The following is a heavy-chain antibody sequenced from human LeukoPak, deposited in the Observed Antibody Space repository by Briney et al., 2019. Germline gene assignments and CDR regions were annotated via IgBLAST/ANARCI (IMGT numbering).Heavy chain of an antibody. CDR2: RYYSGGP. CDR1: GGSVSTDNYY. CDR3: ASNIYDIVTGYLDDAFDI. Sequence: AETLSLTCTVSGGSVSTDNYYWNWIPQPPGKGLEWIGFRYYSGGPKYHPSLKSRVTISVETSKNQFSLKLSSVTAADTAVYYCASNIYDIVTGYLDDAFDIWGQGTMVTVSS. J-gene: IGHJ3*02. V-gene: IGHV4-61*01. D-gene: IGHD3-9*01.